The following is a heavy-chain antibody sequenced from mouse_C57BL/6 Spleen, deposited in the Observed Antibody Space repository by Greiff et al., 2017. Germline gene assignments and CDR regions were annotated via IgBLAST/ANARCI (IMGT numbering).Heavy chain of an antibody. CDR3: VRRSNYDYYYAMDY. D-gene: IGHD2-5*01. Sequence: EVQGVESGGGLVQPKGSLKLSCAASGFSFNTYAMNWVRQAPGKGLEWVARIRSKSNNYATYYADSVKDRFTISRDDSESMLYLQMNNLKTEDTAMYYCVRRSNYDYYYAMDYWGQGTSVTVSS. CDR2: IRSKSNNYAT. J-gene: IGHJ4*01. V-gene: IGHV10-1*01. CDR1: GFSFNTYA.